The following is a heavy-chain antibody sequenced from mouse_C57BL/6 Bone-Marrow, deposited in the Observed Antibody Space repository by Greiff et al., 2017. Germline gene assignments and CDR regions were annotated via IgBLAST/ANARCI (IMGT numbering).Heavy chain of an antibody. CDR1: GFTFSSYA. CDR3: TSYGNSAWFAY. V-gene: IGHV5-9-1*02. D-gene: IGHD2-1*01. J-gene: IGHJ3*01. CDR2: ISSGGDYI. Sequence: EVHLVESGEGLVKPGGSLKLSCAASGFTFSSYAMSWVRQTPEKRLEWVAYISSGGDYIYYADTVKGRFTISRDNARNTLYLQMSSLKSEDTAMYYCTSYGNSAWFAYWGQGTLVTVSA.